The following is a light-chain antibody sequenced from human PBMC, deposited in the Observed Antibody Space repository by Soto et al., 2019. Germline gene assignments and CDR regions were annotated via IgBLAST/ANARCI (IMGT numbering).Light chain of an antibody. Sequence: QSALTQPRSVSGSPGQSVTISCTATGSDVGDSSHVSWYQLHPGKAPKLMIYEVNNRPSGVPDRFSGSKSGSTASLTISGLQAEDEAEYYCSSYAGSNNYVFGTGTKVTVL. CDR3: SSYAGSNNYV. J-gene: IGLJ1*01. V-gene: IGLV2-11*01. CDR1: GSDVGDSSH. CDR2: EVN.